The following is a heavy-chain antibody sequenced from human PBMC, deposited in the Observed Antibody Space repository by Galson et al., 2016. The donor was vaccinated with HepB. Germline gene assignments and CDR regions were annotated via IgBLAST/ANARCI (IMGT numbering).Heavy chain of an antibody. D-gene: IGHD3-9*01. Sequence: SLRLSCAASGFTFSKYALHWVRQAPGKGLEWVAVISTNGISQNYEDSVKGRFTVYRDNSKNMVDLQMNSLRPEDTAVYYCAKDQGILRHFDWLTYDAFDMWGQGTMVTVSS. CDR2: ISTNGISQ. J-gene: IGHJ3*02. CDR3: AKDQGILRHFDWLTYDAFDM. CDR1: GFTFSKYA. V-gene: IGHV3-30*18.